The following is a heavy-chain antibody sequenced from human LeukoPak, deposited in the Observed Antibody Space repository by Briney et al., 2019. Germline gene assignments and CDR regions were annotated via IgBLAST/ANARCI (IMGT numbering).Heavy chain of an antibody. CDR2: IRGKGSGGST. J-gene: IGHJ4*02. Sequence: PGRSLRLSCTASGFTFGDYAMSWFRQAPGKGLEWVGFIRGKGSGGSTEYAASVKGRFTISRDDSRSMAYLQRDGLRTQDTAVYYCTRERDYTDEYWGQGTLVTVSS. D-gene: IGHD4-11*01. V-gene: IGHV3-49*03. CDR1: GFTFGDYA. CDR3: TRERDYTDEY.